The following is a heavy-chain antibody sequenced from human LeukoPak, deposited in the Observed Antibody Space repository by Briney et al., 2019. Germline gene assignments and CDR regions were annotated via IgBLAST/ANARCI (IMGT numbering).Heavy chain of an antibody. Sequence: PSETLSLTCTVSGGSISSYYWSWIRQPPGKGLEWIGYIHYSGSTNYNPSLKSRVTISVDTSKNQFSLKLSSVTAADTAVYYCASFYCSGGSCYQYYYYYYMDVWGKGTTVTISS. CDR3: ASFYCSGGSCYQYYYYYYMDV. V-gene: IGHV4-59*08. D-gene: IGHD2-15*01. J-gene: IGHJ6*03. CDR1: GGSISSYY. CDR2: IHYSGST.